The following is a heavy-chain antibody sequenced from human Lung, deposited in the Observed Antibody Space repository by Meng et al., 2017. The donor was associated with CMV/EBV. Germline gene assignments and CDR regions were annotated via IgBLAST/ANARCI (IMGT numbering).Heavy chain of an antibody. CDR1: GYTFTGYY. V-gene: IGHV1-2*02. CDR2: INSKIGDA. CDR3: ARKVFRASDAFDI. Sequence: SXXVSXKASGYTFTGYYLHWVRQAPGQGLEWMGWINSKIGDANYTQKIQGRVTVTRDTSISTAYMELKRLTYDDTAVYFCARKVFRASDAFDIWAKGQWSPSPQ. J-gene: IGHJ3*02.